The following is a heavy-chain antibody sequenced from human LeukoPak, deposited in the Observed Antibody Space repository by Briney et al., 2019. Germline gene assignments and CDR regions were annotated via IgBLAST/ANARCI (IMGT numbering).Heavy chain of an antibody. Sequence: PGGSLRLSCAASGFTFSSYAMSWVRQAPGKGLEWVSAISGSGGSTYYADSVKGRFTISRDNAKNSLYLQMNSLRAEDTAVYYCARDSRYYYGSSSLPDYWGQGTLVTVSS. V-gene: IGHV3-23*01. D-gene: IGHD3-10*01. J-gene: IGHJ4*02. CDR3: ARDSRYYYGSSSLPDY. CDR2: ISGSGGST. CDR1: GFTFSSYA.